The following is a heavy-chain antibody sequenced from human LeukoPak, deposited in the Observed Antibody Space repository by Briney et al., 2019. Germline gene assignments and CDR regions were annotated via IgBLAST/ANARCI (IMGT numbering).Heavy chain of an antibody. V-gene: IGHV3-30-3*01. J-gene: IGHJ4*02. CDR3: ARDAYPSSVVQGSPDY. CDR2: ISYDGSNK. Sequence: GGSLRLSCAASGFTFSSYAMHWVRQAPGKGLEWVAVISYDGSNKYYADSVKGRFTISRDNSKNTLYLQMNSLRAEDTAVYYCARDAYPSSVVQGSPDYWGQGTLVTVSS. CDR1: GFTFSSYA. D-gene: IGHD6-19*01.